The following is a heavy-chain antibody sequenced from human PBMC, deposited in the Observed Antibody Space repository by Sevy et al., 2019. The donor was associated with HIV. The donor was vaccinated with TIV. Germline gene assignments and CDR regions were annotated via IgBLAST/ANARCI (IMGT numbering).Heavy chain of an antibody. CDR3: ARDLGNVLVGATTGGNYYYGMDV. CDR1: GFTVSSNY. Sequence: GGSLRLSCAASGFTVSSNYMSWVRQAPGKGLEWVSVIYSGGSTYYADSVKGRFTISRDNSKNTLYLQMNSLRAEDTAVYYCARDLGNVLVGATTGGNYYYGMDVWGQGTTVTVSS. CDR2: IYSGGST. V-gene: IGHV3-53*01. J-gene: IGHJ6*02. D-gene: IGHD1-26*01.